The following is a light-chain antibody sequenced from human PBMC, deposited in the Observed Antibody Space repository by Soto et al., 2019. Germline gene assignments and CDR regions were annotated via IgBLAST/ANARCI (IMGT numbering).Light chain of an antibody. CDR1: QDISRY. CDR3: QQYDDLPS. CDR2: DAS. J-gene: IGKJ5*01. Sequence: DIQLTQSPPTLSASVGDRVTITCQASQDISRYLNWYQQKPGKAPNLLICDASNLEPGVTSRFSGSGSGTDFTLTISSLQPEDFATYYCQQYDDLPSFGQGTRLEIK. V-gene: IGKV1-33*01.